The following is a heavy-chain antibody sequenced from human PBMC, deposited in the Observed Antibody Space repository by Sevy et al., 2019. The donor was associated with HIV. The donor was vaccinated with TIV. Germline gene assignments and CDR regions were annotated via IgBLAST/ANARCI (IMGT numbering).Heavy chain of an antibody. V-gene: IGHV3-23*01. CDR2: LSFGCGEI. D-gene: IGHD2-8*01. CDR3: AREGCTKPHDY. CDR1: GFTFSKYS. J-gene: IGHJ4*02. Sequence: GGSLRLSCAASGFTFSKYSVSWVRQPPGKGLEWVSTLSFGCGEINYADSVKGRFTISRDNSKSSVYLRMNNLRPEDTAVYYCAREGCTKPHDYWGQGTLVTVSS.